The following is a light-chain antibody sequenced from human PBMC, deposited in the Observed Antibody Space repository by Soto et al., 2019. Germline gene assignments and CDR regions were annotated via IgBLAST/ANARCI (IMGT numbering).Light chain of an antibody. CDR3: SSFTRSNPYV. J-gene: IGLJ1*01. V-gene: IGLV2-14*03. CDR1: SSDVGAYNY. CDR2: DVS. Sequence: QSALTQPASVSGSPGQSITISCTGTSSDVGAYNYVSWYQQHPGKVPKLMIYDVSDRPSGVSNRFSGSKSGNTASLTISGLQAEDEADYYCSSFTRSNPYVFGTGTQLTVL.